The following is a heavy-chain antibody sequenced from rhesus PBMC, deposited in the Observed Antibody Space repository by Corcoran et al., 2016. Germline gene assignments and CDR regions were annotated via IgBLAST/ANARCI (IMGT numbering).Heavy chain of an antibody. D-gene: IGHD6-25*01. Sequence: QLQLQESGPGLVKPSETLSVTCAVSGGSISSSYWSWIRQAPGKGLEWIGYIYGSGSSTNYNPSLKSRVTLSVDTSKKQLSLKLSSVTTADTAVYYCAREGRSGSWDFDYWGQGVLVTVSS. CDR3: AREGRSGSWDFDY. V-gene: IGHV4-169*02. J-gene: IGHJ4*01. CDR2: IYGSGSST. CDR1: GGSISSSY.